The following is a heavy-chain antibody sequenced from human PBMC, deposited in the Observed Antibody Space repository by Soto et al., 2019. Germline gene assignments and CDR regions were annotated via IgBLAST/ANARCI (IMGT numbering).Heavy chain of an antibody. CDR3: ACYVEMATINLSWFDP. CDR2: INHSGST. CDR1: CGSFSGYY. D-gene: IGHD5-12*01. Sequence: SETLSLTCAVYCGSFSGYYWSWIRQPPGKGLEWIGEINHSGSTNYNPSLKSRVTISVDTSKNQFSLKLSSVTAADTAVYYCACYVEMATINLSWFDPWGQGTLVTVS. V-gene: IGHV4-34*01. J-gene: IGHJ5*02.